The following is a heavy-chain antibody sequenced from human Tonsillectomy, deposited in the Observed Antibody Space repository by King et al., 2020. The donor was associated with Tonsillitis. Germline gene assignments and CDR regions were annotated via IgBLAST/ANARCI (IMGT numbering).Heavy chain of an antibody. J-gene: IGHJ4*02. CDR2: ISWNSGSI. CDR3: AKDGDSSGYTFDY. V-gene: IGHV3-9*01. Sequence: VQLVESGGGLVQPGGSLRLSCAASGFTFDDYAMHWVRQAPGKGLEWVSGISWNSGSIGYADSVKGRFTISRDNAKNSLYLQMNSLRAEDTALYYCAKDGDSSGYTFDYWGQGTLVTVSS. CDR1: GFTFDDYA. D-gene: IGHD3-22*01.